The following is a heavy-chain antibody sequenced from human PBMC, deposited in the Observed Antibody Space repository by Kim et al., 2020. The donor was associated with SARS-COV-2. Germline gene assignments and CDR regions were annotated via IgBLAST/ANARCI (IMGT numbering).Heavy chain of an antibody. J-gene: IGHJ2*01. D-gene: IGHD2-2*01. CDR2: IYYSGST. CDR1: GGSISSGGYY. Sequence: SETLSLTCTVSGGSISSGGYYWSWIRQHPGKGLEWIGYIYYSGSTYYNPSLKSRVTISVDTSKNQFSLKLSSVTAADTAVYYCASGQVPAATTRQKGPRYWYFDLWGRGTLVTVSS. V-gene: IGHV4-31*03. CDR3: ASGQVPAATTRQKGPRYWYFDL.